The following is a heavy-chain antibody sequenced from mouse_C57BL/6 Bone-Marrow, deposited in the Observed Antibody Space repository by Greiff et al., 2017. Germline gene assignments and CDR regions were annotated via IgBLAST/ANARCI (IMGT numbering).Heavy chain of an antibody. CDR2: ISSGGSYT. V-gene: IGHV5-6*01. J-gene: IGHJ2*01. Sequence: VQLQQSGGDLVKPGGSLKLSCAASGFTFSSYGMSWVRQTPDKRLEWVATISSGGSYTYYPDSVKGRFTISRDNAKNTLYLQMSSLKSEDAAMYYCARRFDDGYYDYFDYWGQGTPLTVSS. D-gene: IGHD2-3*01. CDR3: ARRFDDGYYDYFDY. CDR1: GFTFSSYG.